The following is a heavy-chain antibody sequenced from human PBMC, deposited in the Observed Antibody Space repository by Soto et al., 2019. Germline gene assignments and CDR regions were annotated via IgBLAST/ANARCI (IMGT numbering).Heavy chain of an antibody. CDR3: ARVGQGAWYFDL. V-gene: IGHV3-74*01. CDR1: GFTFSSYW. CDR2: INPDGRGT. Sequence: EVPLVESGGGLVQPGGSLTLSCAASGFTFSSYWMHWVRQAPGKGVVWVSRINPDGRGTNYADSVKGPFTISRDNAKNTLYLQMNSLRPEGTAVYYCARVGQGAWYFDLCGRGTLVTVSS. D-gene: IGHD1-26*01. J-gene: IGHJ2*01.